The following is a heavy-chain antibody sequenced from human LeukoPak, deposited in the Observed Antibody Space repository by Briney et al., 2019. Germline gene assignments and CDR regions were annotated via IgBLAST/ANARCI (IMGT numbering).Heavy chain of an antibody. CDR1: GYTFTSYG. CDR3: ARDPSISHDSFDY. J-gene: IGHJ4*02. CDR2: INPSGGST. V-gene: IGHV1-46*01. Sequence: ASVKVSCKASGYTFTSYGISWVRQAPGQGLEWMGIINPSGGSTSYAQKFQGRVTMTRDTSTSTVYMELSSLRSEDTAVYYCARDPSISHDSFDYWGQGTLVTVSS.